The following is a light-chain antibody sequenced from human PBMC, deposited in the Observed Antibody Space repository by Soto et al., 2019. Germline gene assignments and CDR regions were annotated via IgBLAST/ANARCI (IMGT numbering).Light chain of an antibody. CDR1: QSISSW. CDR3: QQYNSYPCT. Sequence: DIQMTQSSSTLSASVGDRVTITCRASQSISSWLAWYQQKPGKAPKLLIYDASSLESGVPSRFRGSGSGTEFTLTISSLQPDDFATYYCQQYNSYPCTFGQGTKVQIK. V-gene: IGKV1-5*01. J-gene: IGKJ1*01. CDR2: DAS.